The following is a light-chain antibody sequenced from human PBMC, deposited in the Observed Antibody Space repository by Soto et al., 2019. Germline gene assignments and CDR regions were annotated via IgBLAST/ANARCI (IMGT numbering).Light chain of an antibody. J-gene: IGLJ1*01. V-gene: IGLV2-14*03. CDR3: SSYRISRIGV. CDR1: ISDVGGYNY. CDR2: DVS. Sequence: QSVLTQPASVSGSPGQSITISCTGTISDVGGYNYVSWYQHHPGKAPKLMIYDVSNRPSGVSNRFSGSKSGNTASLTISGLQAEDEADYYCSSYRISRIGVFGTGTKVNVL.